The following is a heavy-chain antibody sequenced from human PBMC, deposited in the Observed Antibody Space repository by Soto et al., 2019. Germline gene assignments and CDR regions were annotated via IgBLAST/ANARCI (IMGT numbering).Heavy chain of an antibody. CDR1: GGSIDSGAFS. Sequence: PSETLSLTCAVSGGSIDSGAFSLSWIRQPPGKGLEWIGNVTHSGTAYSIPSLNGRLTLSVDSSQTQFSLKLTSVTAADSAFYYCARIHWAQSSLDYWGRGILVTVSS. CDR2: VTHSGTA. D-gene: IGHD6-19*01. CDR3: ARIHWAQSSLDY. J-gene: IGHJ4*02. V-gene: IGHV4-30-2*01.